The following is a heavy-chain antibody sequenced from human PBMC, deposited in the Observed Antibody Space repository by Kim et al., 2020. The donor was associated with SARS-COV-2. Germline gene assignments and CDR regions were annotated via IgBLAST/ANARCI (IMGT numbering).Heavy chain of an antibody. CDR1: GFTFSDYG. V-gene: IGHV3-33*01. Sequence: GGSLRLSCAVSGFTFSDYGMHWVRQAPGKGLEWVAVIWYDGNNEYYADAVKGRFTISRDNSKTTLYLQMNSLRAEDMAVYYCASDSFNDYYDTSAFMDVWGQGTTVTVSS. CDR2: IWYDGNNE. CDR3: ASDSFNDYYDTSAFMDV. J-gene: IGHJ6*02. D-gene: IGHD3-22*01.